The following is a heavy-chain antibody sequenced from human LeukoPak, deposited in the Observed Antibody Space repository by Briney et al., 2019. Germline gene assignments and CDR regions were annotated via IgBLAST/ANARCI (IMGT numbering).Heavy chain of an antibody. CDR2: PYTGGNS. CDR1: GFTVSSIH. V-gene: IGHV3-53*01. J-gene: IGHJ3*02. Sequence: GGSVRVSCAASGFTVSSIHMEWVRQVPGKGLEWVSVPYTGGNSYYADSVKGRFIISRDISKNTLYLQMNSLRAEDSALYYCARGGRGSAAVVAPRSFDIWGQGTMVTVSS. CDR3: ARGGRGSAAVVAPRSFDI. D-gene: IGHD3-22*01.